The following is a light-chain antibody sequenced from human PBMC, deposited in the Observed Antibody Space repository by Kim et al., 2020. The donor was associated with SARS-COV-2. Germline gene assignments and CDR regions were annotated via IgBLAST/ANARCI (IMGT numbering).Light chain of an antibody. CDR1: SSDVGGYNY. CDR3: SSYTRSSPYV. Sequence: QSALTQPASVSGSPGQSITISCTGTSSDVGGYNYVSWYQQHPGKAPKLLIYDVSKRPSGVSNRFSGSKSGNTASLTISGLQAEDEADYYCSSYTRSSPYVFGTGTKVTVL. CDR2: DVS. J-gene: IGLJ1*01. V-gene: IGLV2-14*01.